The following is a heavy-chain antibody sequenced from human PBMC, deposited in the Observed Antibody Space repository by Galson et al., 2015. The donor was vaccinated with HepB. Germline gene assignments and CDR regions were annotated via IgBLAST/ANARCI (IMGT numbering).Heavy chain of an antibody. D-gene: IGHD6-19*01. J-gene: IGHJ5*01. V-gene: IGHV6-1*01. CDR2: TYYRSKWYR. Sequence: CAISGDSVSSNSAAWDWIRLSPSRGLEWLGRTYYRSKWYRNYAGSVKSRITINPDTSKNQFSLQLNFVTPEDTAVYYCARSSGWFDYWGQGTLVTVSS. CDR3: ARSSGWFDY. CDR1: GDSVSSNSAA.